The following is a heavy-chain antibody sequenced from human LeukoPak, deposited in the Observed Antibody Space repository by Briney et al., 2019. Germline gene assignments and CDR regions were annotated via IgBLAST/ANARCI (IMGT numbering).Heavy chain of an antibody. Sequence: SVRVSCKASGYTFTNYHIAWVRQAPGQGLEWMGGIIPIFGTANYAQKFQGRVTITADESTSTAYMELSSLRSEDTAVYYCARDAGYCSGGSCYSEWGQGTLVTVSS. V-gene: IGHV1-69*13. J-gene: IGHJ4*02. CDR1: GYTFTNYH. CDR3: ARDAGYCSGGSCYSE. CDR2: IIPIFGTA. D-gene: IGHD2-15*01.